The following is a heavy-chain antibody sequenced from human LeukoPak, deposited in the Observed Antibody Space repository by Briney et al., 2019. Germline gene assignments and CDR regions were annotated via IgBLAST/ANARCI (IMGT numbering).Heavy chain of an antibody. CDR2: ISAYNGNT. Sequence: GASVKVSCKASGYTFTSYGISWVRQAPGQGLEWMGWISAYNGNTNYAQKLQGRVTMTTDTSTSTAYMELRSLRSDDTAVYYCARDLGYYDSSGYYSDYWGQGTLVTVSS. J-gene: IGHJ4*02. V-gene: IGHV1-18*01. D-gene: IGHD3-22*01. CDR1: GYTFTSYG. CDR3: ARDLGYYDSSGYYSDY.